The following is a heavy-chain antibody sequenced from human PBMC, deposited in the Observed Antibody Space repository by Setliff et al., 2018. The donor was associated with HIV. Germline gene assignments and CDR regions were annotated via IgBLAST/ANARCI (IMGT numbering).Heavy chain of an antibody. J-gene: IGHJ4*02. V-gene: IGHV3-23*01. D-gene: IGHD1-1*01. CDR3: AKGYTYFDY. CDR2: ISGSGGST. Sequence: GGSLRLSCAASGFTFSSYAMSWVRQAPGKGLEWVSAISGSGGSTYYADAVKGRFTISRDKSKNTLYLQVNSLRAADTAVYYCAKGYTYFDYWGQGTPVTVSS. CDR1: GFTFSSYA.